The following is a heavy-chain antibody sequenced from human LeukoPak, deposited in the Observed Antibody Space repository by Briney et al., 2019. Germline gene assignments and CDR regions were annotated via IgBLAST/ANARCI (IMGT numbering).Heavy chain of an antibody. CDR2: IYPGDSDT. J-gene: IGHJ3*02. CDR1: GYSFTRNW. D-gene: IGHD6-13*01. Sequence: GESLKISCKGSGYSFTRNWIGWVRQMPGKGLEWMGIIYPGDSDTRYSPSFQGQVTISADKSISTAYLQWSSLKASDTAMYYCARQSRLQQLVPYAFDIWGQGTMVTVSS. CDR3: ARQSRLQQLVPYAFDI. V-gene: IGHV5-51*01.